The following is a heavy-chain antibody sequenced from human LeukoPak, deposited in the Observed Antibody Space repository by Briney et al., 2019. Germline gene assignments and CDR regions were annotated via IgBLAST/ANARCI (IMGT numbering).Heavy chain of an antibody. D-gene: IGHD5-12*01. J-gene: IGHJ4*02. V-gene: IGHV3-7*01. CDR3: VRDGGVSGYDLLDY. CDR1: GFTFSNYW. CDR2: INQDGSEE. Sequence: GGSLRLSCATSGFTFSNYWMTWVRQAPGKGLEWVANINQDGSEEYYMDSVKARFTISRDNAKDSLSLQMNSLRAEDTAVYYCVRDGGVSGYDLLDYWGQGTLVTVSS.